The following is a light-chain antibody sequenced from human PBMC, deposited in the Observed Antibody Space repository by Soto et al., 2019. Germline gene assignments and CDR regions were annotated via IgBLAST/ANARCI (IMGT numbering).Light chain of an antibody. CDR2: DAS. V-gene: IGKV1-5*01. J-gene: IGKJ4*01. CDR3: QQYNSYSPLT. CDR1: QSISSW. Sequence: DIQMTQSPSTLSASVGDRVTITCRASQSISSWLAWYQKKPGKAPKLLIYDASSLESGVPSRFSGSGSGTEFTLTISSLQPDDFATYYCQQYNSYSPLTFGGGTKV.